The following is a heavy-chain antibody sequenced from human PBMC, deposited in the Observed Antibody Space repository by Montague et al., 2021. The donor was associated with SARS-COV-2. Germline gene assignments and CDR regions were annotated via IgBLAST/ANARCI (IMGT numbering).Heavy chain of an antibody. Sequence: SETLSLTCIVSGGSISSGTYYWGWVRQPPGKGLEWIGTINYSGRTYYNPSLKSRVTISVDTSKNQFSLEVTSVTAADTAVYYCARPGHWQGRLFFDHWGRGTLVTVSS. V-gene: IGHV4-39*01. D-gene: IGHD1-1*01. J-gene: IGHJ2*01. CDR3: ARPGHWQGRLFFDH. CDR2: INYSGRT. CDR1: GGSISSGTYY.